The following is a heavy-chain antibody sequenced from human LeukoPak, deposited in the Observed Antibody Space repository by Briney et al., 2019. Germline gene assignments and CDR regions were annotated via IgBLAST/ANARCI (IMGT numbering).Heavy chain of an antibody. D-gene: IGHD6-19*01. CDR3: ARPKSGTAVPTTIFDI. CDR1: GYIFTTYW. J-gene: IGHJ3*02. Sequence: GESLKISCKASGYIFTTYWIGWVRQMPGKGLEWMGIIYPADSDTRYSPSFQGQVTISADKSISTAYLQLSSLKASDSTIYFCARPKSGTAVPTTIFDIWGQGTMVTVSS. CDR2: IYPADSDT. V-gene: IGHV5-51*01.